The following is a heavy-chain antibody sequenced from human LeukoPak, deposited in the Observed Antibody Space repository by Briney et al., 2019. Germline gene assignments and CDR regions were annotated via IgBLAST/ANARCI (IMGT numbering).Heavy chain of an antibody. CDR3: AREVHYSSSWYNYYYYMDV. V-gene: IGHV4-39*07. CDR1: GGSISSSSYY. D-gene: IGHD6-13*01. J-gene: IGHJ6*03. Sequence: TSETLSLTCTVSGGSISSSSYYWGWIRQPPGKGLEWIGSIYYSGSTYYNPSLKSRVTISVDTSKNQFSLKLSSVTAADTAVYYCAREVHYSSSWYNYYYYMDVWGKGTTVTVSS. CDR2: IYYSGST.